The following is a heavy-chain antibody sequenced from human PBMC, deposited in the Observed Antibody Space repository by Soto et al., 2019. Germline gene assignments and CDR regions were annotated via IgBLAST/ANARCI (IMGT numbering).Heavy chain of an antibody. CDR3: ARRPMFGGFDY. D-gene: IGHD3-10*02. V-gene: IGHV4-39*01. J-gene: IGHJ4*02. CDR1: GGSISSSSYY. Sequence: SETLSLTCTVSGGSISSSSYYWGWIRQPPGKGLEWIGSIYYSGSTYYNPSLKSRVTISVDTSKNQFSLKLSSVTAADTAVYYWARRPMFGGFDYGGQGPLVPVS. CDR2: IYYSGST.